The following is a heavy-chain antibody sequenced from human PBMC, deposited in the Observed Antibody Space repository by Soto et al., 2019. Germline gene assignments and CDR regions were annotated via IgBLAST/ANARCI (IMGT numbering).Heavy chain of an antibody. V-gene: IGHV3-33*01. J-gene: IGHJ4*02. D-gene: IGHD5-18*01. CDR1: GFTFSSYG. CDR3: AREGYSYGYSDY. Sequence: HPGGSLRLSCAASGFTFSSYGMHWVRQAPGKGLEWVAVIWYDGSNKYYADSVKGRFTISRDNSKNTLYLQMNSLRAEDTAVYYCAREGYSYGYSDYWGQGTLVTVSS. CDR2: IWYDGSNK.